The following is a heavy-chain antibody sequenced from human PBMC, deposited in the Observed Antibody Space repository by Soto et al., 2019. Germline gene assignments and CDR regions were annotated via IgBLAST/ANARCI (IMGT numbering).Heavy chain of an antibody. J-gene: IGHJ4*02. V-gene: IGHV3-64D*08. D-gene: IGHD3-22*01. CDR2: ISSNGGST. CDR1: GFTFSSYA. Sequence: GGSLRLSCSASGFTFSSYAMHWVRQAPGKGLEYVSAISSNGGSTYYADSVKGRFTISRDNSKNTLYLQMSSLRAEDTAVYYCVKPRQGSSGYSYVFDYWGQGPLVTLSS. CDR3: VKPRQGSSGYSYVFDY.